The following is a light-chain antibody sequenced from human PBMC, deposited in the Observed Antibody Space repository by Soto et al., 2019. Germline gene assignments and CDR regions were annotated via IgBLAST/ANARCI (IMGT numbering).Light chain of an antibody. J-gene: IGKJ2*02. CDR3: QQYNNWPPCT. CDR2: DAY. V-gene: IGKV3D-20*02. Sequence: EIVLTQSPGTLSLSPGERATLSCRAIQSVGSTYLAWYQQKPGQAPRLLIYDAYNRATGIPPRFSGSGSGTDFTLTISSLEPEDSAVYYCQQYNNWPPCTFGQGTKVDIK. CDR1: QSVGSTY.